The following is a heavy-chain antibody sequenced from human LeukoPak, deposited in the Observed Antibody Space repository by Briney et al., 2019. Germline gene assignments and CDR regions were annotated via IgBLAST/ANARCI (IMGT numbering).Heavy chain of an antibody. CDR1: GGTFSSYA. V-gene: IGHV1-69*13. CDR3: ARERLWLQFATGDAFDI. CDR2: IIPIFGTA. Sequence: ASVKVSCKASGGTFSSYAISWVRQGPGQGLEWMGGIIPIFGTANYAQKFQGRVTNTADGSTSTAYMELSSLRSEDTAVYYCARERLWLQFATGDAFDIWGQGTMVTVSS. D-gene: IGHD5-24*01. J-gene: IGHJ3*02.